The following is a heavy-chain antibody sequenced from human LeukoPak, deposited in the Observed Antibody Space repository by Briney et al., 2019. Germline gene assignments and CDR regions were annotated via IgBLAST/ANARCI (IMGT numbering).Heavy chain of an antibody. D-gene: IGHD6-13*01. V-gene: IGHV3-74*01. CDR2: INPDDGST. CDR3: AKDIAAAGRCLFDY. Sequence: PGGSLRLSCTASGFTFRKYWLHWVRQAPGKGLVWVSRINPDDGSTSYADSVKGRFTISRDSAKSTLYLQMNSLRAEDTAVYYCAKDIAAAGRCLFDYWGQGTLVTVSS. J-gene: IGHJ4*02. CDR1: GFTFRKYW.